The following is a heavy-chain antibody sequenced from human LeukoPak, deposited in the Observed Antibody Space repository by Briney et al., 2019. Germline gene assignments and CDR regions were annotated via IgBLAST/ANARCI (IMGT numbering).Heavy chain of an antibody. Sequence: KSSETLSLTCTVSGGSISSGDYYWSWIRQPPGKGLEWIGYIYYSGSTYYNPSLKSRVTISVDTSKNQFSLRLSSVTAADTAVYYCARATRDHGLGGFDPWGQGTLVTVSS. D-gene: IGHD2-15*01. CDR2: IYYSGST. CDR1: GGSISSGDYY. V-gene: IGHV4-30-4*01. CDR3: ARATRDHGLGGFDP. J-gene: IGHJ5*02.